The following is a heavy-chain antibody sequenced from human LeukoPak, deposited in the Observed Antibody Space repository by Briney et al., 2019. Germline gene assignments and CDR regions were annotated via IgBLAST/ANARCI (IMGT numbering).Heavy chain of an antibody. Sequence: GGSLRLSCAASGFTFSDYYMSWICQAPGKGLEWVSYISSSSSYTNYADSVKGRFTISRDNAKNSLYLQMNSLRAEDTAVYYCARALAVAGPFDYWGQGTLVTVSS. J-gene: IGHJ4*02. CDR3: ARALAVAGPFDY. CDR1: GFTFSDYY. D-gene: IGHD6-19*01. V-gene: IGHV3-11*06. CDR2: ISSSSSYT.